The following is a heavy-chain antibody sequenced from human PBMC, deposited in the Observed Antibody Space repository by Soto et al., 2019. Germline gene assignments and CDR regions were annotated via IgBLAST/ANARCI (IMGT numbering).Heavy chain of an antibody. V-gene: IGHV4-4*07. CDR2: LSTSGRT. Sequence: PSETLSLTCTVSGDSIGNFYWSWIRHPARKGLESIGRLSTSGRTNYSPSLQSRVTMSLDTSKNRFSLRLTSVSAADTAVYFCARGMGRYFDLWGRGTLVTVSS. CDR1: GDSIGNFY. CDR3: ARGMGRYFDL. D-gene: IGHD2-8*01. J-gene: IGHJ2*01.